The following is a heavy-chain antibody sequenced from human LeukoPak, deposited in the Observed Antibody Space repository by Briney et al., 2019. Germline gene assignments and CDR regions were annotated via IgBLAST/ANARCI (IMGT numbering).Heavy chain of an antibody. CDR3: ARLGDIAVAGRPEDY. D-gene: IGHD6-19*01. Sequence: SETLSLTCAVYGGSFSGYYWSWIRQPPGKGLEWIGEINHSGSTNYNPSLKSRVTISVDTSKNQFSLKLSSVTAADTAVYYCARLGDIAVAGRPEDYWGQGTLVTVSS. CDR1: GGSFSGYY. V-gene: IGHV4-34*01. CDR2: INHSGST. J-gene: IGHJ4*02.